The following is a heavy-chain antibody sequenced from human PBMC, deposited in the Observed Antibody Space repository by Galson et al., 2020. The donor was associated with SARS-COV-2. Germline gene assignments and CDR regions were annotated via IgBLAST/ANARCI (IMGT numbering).Heavy chain of an antibody. CDR3: ARETDDHSSGWYDY. D-gene: IGHD3-22*01. CDR1: GFTFSSSA. J-gene: IGHJ4*02. CDR2: ISYDGTTG. Sequence: GGSLRLSCAASGFTFSSSAMNWVRQAPGKGLEWVAIISYDGTTGYNSDSVKGRFTISRDISKNTLYLQMSSLRPEDTGVYYCARETDDHSSGWYDYWGQGTLVTVSA. V-gene: IGHV3-30*04.